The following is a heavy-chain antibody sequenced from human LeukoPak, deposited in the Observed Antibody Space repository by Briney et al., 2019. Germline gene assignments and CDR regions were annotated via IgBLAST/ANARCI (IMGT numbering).Heavy chain of an antibody. Sequence: ASVKVSCKASGYTFTGYYMHWVRQAPGQGLEWMGWINPNSGATNYPQKFQGRVTMTRDTSISTAYMELSSLSSDDTAVYYCARVLYGGKNYFDYWGQGTLVTVSS. CDR1: GYTFTGYY. CDR2: INPNSGAT. J-gene: IGHJ4*02. V-gene: IGHV1-2*02. D-gene: IGHD4-23*01. CDR3: ARVLYGGKNYFDY.